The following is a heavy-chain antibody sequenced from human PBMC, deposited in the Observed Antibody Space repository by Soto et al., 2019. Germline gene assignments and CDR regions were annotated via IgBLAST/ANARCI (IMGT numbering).Heavy chain of an antibody. J-gene: IGHJ6*02. V-gene: IGHV5-10-1*01. Sequence: GESLKISCKGSGYSFTSYWISWVRQMPGEGLEWMGRIDPSDSYTNYSPSFQGHVTISADKSISTAYLQWSSLTASDTAMYYCARQGIAALRPAAESEDRSLDVWGQGTTVTVSS. D-gene: IGHD6-13*01. CDR2: IDPSDSYT. CDR3: ARQGIAALRPAAESEDRSLDV. CDR1: GYSFTSYW.